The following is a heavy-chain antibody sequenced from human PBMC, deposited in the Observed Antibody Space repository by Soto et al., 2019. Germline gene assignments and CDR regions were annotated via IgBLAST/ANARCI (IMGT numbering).Heavy chain of an antibody. V-gene: IGHV4-59*08. CDR1: GGSISSYY. Sequence: SETLSLTCTVSGGSISSYYWSWIRQPLGKGLEWIGYIYYSGIANYNPSLKSRVTISVDTSKNQFSLKLSSVTAADTAVYYCASPSNRPSIVGATDFDYWGQGTLVTVSS. D-gene: IGHD1-26*01. J-gene: IGHJ4*02. CDR2: IYYSGIA. CDR3: ASPSNRPSIVGATDFDY.